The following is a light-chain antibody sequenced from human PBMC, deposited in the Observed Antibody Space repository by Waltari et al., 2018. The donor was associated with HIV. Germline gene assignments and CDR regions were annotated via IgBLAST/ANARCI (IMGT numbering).Light chain of an antibody. CDR1: SGSFSSAYN. CDR2: NTD. V-gene: IGLV8-61*01. CDR3: LLYMASGRV. J-gene: IGLJ3*02. Sequence: QTVVTQEPSFSVSPGGTITLTCGLSSGSFSSAYNLSWYQQTTGQPPRTLIYNTDTRSSGVPDRFSGSIVGNKAALTITGAQSEDESDYYCLLYMASGRVFGGGTRLTVL.